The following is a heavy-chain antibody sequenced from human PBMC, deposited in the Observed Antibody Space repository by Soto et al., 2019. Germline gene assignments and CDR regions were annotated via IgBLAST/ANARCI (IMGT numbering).Heavy chain of an antibody. CDR2: INSDGSST. CDR3: ARDRDGYSYFDY. D-gene: IGHD5-18*01. CDR1: GFTFSSYW. Sequence: SLRLSCAASGFTFSSYWMHWVRQAPGKGLVWVSRINSDGSSTSYADSVKGRFTISRDNAKNTLYLQMNSLRAEDTAVYYCARDRDGYSYFDYWGQGTLVTVSS. J-gene: IGHJ4*02. V-gene: IGHV3-74*01.